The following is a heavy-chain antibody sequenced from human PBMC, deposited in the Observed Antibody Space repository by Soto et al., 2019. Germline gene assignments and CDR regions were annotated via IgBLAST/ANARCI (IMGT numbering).Heavy chain of an antibody. CDR3: GRSFYCSGGPDV. D-gene: IGHD3-10*01. Sequence: QVQLQESGPRVVKPSQTLSLTCSISGGSFSSGVFYWVRKRHVPGRGLVWFGHAYNTETTRYSMALRTRQTMSIDTSANLSYMKLTSVTAADTAIYYCGRSFYCSGGPDVWGQGTLVAVSS. CDR2: AYNTETT. CDR1: GGSFSSGVFY. J-gene: IGHJ4*02. V-gene: IGHV4-31*03.